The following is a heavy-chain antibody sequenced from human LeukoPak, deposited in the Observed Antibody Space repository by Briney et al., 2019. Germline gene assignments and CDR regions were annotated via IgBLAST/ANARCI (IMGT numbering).Heavy chain of an antibody. Sequence: RGSPRVPCAASGFTFSSYAMSWARQAPGKGLEWVSGISGSGGSTYYADSVKGRFTISRDNSKNTLYLQMNSLRAEDTAVYYCAKGPQSTYYYYMDFWGQATTATVSS. CDR1: GFTFSSYA. J-gene: IGHJ6*03. V-gene: IGHV3-23*01. CDR2: ISGSGGST. D-gene: IGHD2-2*01. CDR3: AKGPQSTYYYYMDF.